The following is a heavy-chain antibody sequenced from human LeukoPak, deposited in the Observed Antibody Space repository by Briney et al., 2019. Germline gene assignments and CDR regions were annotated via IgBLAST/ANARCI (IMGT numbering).Heavy chain of an antibody. D-gene: IGHD6-6*01. V-gene: IGHV3-30*18. CDR1: GFTFNNYG. J-gene: IGHJ4*02. CDR3: VKESDEYSSSSSDY. Sequence: GRSLRLSCAASGFTFNNYGMQWVRQAPGKGPEWVAVISYTGNTKYYVDSVKGRFTISRDNSKNTLYLQMNSLRAEDTAVYYCVKESDEYSSSSSDYWGQGTLVTVSS. CDR2: ISYTGNTK.